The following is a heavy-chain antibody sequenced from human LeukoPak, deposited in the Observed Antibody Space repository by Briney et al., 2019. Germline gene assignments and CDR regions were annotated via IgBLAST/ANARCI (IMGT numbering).Heavy chain of an antibody. D-gene: IGHD6-19*01. CDR2: LSGSGITT. CDR3: AKGVYSSGWSYFDY. Sequence: GGSLRLSCAASGFTFSDPAMSWVRQAPGKGLEWVSTLSGSGITTYYADSVKGRFTISRDNSKNTLYLQMNSLRAEDTAVYYCAKGVYSSGWSYFDYWGHGTLVTVSS. CDR1: GFTFSDPA. V-gene: IGHV3-23*01. J-gene: IGHJ4*01.